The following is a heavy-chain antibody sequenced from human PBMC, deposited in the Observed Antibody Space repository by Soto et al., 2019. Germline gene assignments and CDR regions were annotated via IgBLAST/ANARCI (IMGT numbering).Heavy chain of an antibody. D-gene: IGHD4-17*01. CDR3: ARILFANYGDMYAFDI. CDR1: GFSLSTSGMC. V-gene: IGHV2-70*01. Sequence: SGPTLVNPTQTLTLTCTFSGFSLSTSGMCVSWIRQPPGKALEWLALIDWDDDKYYSTSLKTRLTISKDTSKNQVVLTMTNMDPVDTATCYCARILFANYGDMYAFDIWGQGTMVTVSS. CDR2: IDWDDDK. J-gene: IGHJ3*02.